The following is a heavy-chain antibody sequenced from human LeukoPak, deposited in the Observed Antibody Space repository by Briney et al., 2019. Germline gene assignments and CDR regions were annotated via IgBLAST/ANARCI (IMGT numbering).Heavy chain of an antibody. CDR1: GFTFNDYW. CDR3: ARGHLDP. J-gene: IGHJ5*02. V-gene: IGHV3-7*01. CDR2: IMKDGNEK. Sequence: GGSLRLSCAASGFTFNDYWMNWIRQAPGKGLEWVARIMKDGNEKYYVESMKGRFTISRDNAKNALYLQMNGLRAEDTGVYYCARGHLDPWGQGTLVTVSS.